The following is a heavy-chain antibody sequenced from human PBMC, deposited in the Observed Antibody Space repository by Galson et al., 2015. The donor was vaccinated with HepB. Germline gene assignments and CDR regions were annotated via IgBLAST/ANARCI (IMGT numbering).Heavy chain of an antibody. D-gene: IGHD4-17*01. CDR2: IKQHGSEK. CDR3: ARDKPTVTPGYYFDY. CDR1: GFTFSCYW. Sequence: SLRLSCAASGFTFSCYWMSWVRQAPGKGLEWVANIKQHGSEKYYVDSVEGRFIISRDNTKNSLYLQMNSLRAEDTAVYYCARDKPTVTPGYYFDYWGQGTLVTVSS. J-gene: IGHJ4*02. V-gene: IGHV3-7*01.